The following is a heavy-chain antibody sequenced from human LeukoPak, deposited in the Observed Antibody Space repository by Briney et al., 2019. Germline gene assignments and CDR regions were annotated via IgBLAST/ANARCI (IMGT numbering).Heavy chain of an antibody. Sequence: SQTLSLTCTVSGGSISSADYYWSWIRQPPGKGLEWIGYIYYSGSTYYHPSLKSRATVSVDTSKNQFSLKLTSMTAADTAVYYCARGGNGGNGYGMDVWGQGATVTVSS. J-gene: IGHJ6*02. CDR1: GGSISSADYY. D-gene: IGHD4-23*01. CDR2: IYYSGST. V-gene: IGHV4-30-4*01. CDR3: ARGGNGGNGYGMDV.